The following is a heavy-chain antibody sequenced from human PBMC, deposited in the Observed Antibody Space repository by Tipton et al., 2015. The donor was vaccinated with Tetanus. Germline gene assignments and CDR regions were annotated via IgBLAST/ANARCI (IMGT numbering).Heavy chain of an antibody. CDR3: ARHGGSAVAGIIDS. J-gene: IGHJ4*02. CDR1: GYSFPSYW. V-gene: IGHV5-51*01. CDR2: IYPGNSET. Sequence: QLVQSGAEVKKSGESLKISCQGSGYSFPSYWITWVRQMPGKGLEWMGIIYPGNSETRYSPSFEGLVTVSVDKSISTAYLQWRSLKASDTAIYYCARHGGSAVAGIIDSWGQGTLVTVSS. D-gene: IGHD6-19*01.